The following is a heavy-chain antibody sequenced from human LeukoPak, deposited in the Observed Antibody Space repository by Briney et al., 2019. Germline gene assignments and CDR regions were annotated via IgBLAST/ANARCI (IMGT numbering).Heavy chain of an antibody. D-gene: IGHD2-21*01. Sequence: PSETLSLTCTVSGGSISSGGYYWSWIRQPPGKGLEWIGYIYHSGSTYYNPSLKSRVTISVDRSKNQFSLKLSSVTAADTAVYHCARGRDALFQFDYWGQGTLVTVSS. CDR1: GGSISSGGYY. V-gene: IGHV4-30-2*01. CDR2: IYHSGST. CDR3: ARGRDALFQFDY. J-gene: IGHJ4*02.